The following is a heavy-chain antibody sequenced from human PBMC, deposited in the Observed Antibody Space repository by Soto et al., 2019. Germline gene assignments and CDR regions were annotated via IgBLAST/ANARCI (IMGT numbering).Heavy chain of an antibody. J-gene: IGHJ4*02. CDR2: ISHSLRT. V-gene: IGHV4-61*01. CDR1: AGSVRRDSFY. CDR3: ARARYASSGYYAENYPDY. D-gene: IGHD3-22*01. Sequence: PSETLSHTCPVSAGSVRRDSFYWSWIRKPPGKGLEWIAFISHSLRTNYNPSLNSRVTISVDTSKNRFSLKLTSVTAADTAIYYCARARYASSGYYAENYPDYWGQGTLVTVP.